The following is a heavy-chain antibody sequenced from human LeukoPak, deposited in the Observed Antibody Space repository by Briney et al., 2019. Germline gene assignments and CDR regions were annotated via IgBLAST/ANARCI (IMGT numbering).Heavy chain of an antibody. CDR3: AIGSTRITIFGVAANYFDY. D-gene: IGHD3-3*01. V-gene: IGHV1-46*01. J-gene: IGHJ4*02. Sequence: ASVKVSCEASGYTFTSYYMHWVRQAPGQGLEWMGIINPSGGSTSYAQKFQGRVTMTRDTSTSTVYMELSSLRSEDTAVYYCAIGSTRITIFGVAANYFDYWGQGTLVTVSS. CDR1: GYTFTSYY. CDR2: INPSGGST.